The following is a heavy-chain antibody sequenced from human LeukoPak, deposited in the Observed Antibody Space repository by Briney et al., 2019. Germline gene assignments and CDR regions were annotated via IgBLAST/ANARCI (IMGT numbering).Heavy chain of an antibody. CDR2: INPNSGGT. CDR1: GYTFTGYY. V-gene: IGHV1-2*02. D-gene: IGHD1-26*01. Sequence: GASVKVSCKASGYTFTGYYMHWVRQAPGQGLEWMGWINPNSGGTNYAQKFQGRVTMTRDTSISTAYMELSRLRSDDTAVYYCARSGRYPSHYYYMDVWGKGTTVTVSS. J-gene: IGHJ6*03. CDR3: ARSGRYPSHYYYMDV.